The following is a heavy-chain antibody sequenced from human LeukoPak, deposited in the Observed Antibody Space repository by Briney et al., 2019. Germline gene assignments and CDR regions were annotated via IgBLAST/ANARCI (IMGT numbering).Heavy chain of an antibody. Sequence: GGSLRLSCAASGFTFSSYGMHWVRQAPGKGLEWVAFIRYDGSNKYYADSVKGRFTISRDNSKNTLYLQMNSLRAEDTAVYYCAKDSRITMVRGDNYFDYWGQGTLVTVSS. CDR1: GFTFSSYG. CDR2: IRYDGSNK. V-gene: IGHV3-30*02. J-gene: IGHJ4*02. CDR3: AKDSRITMVRGDNYFDY. D-gene: IGHD3-10*01.